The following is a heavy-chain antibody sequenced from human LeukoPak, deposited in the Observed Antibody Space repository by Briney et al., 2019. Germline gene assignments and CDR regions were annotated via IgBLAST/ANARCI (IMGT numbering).Heavy chain of an antibody. J-gene: IGHJ2*01. V-gene: IGHV3-21*01. D-gene: IGHD3-9*01. Sequence: KTGGSLRLSCAASGFTFSSYSMNWVRQAPGKGLEWVSSISSSSSYIYYADSVKGRFTISRDNAKNSLYLQMNSLRAEDTAVYYCATTRLLYTDYYWYFDLWGRGTLVTVSS. CDR1: GFTFSSYS. CDR2: ISSSSSYI. CDR3: ATTRLLYTDYYWYFDL.